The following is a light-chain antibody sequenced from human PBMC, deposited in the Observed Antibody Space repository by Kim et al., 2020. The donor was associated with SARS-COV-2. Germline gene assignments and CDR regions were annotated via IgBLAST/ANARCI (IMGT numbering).Light chain of an antibody. CDR3: QQSYTTPWLS. Sequence: SLGDSVTIACRARQSIGTRLNWYQQRPGKAPKLLIYAASTLQSGVPSRFSGTGSGTDFALTISSLQPEDFATYYCQQSYTTPWLSFGGGTKVDIK. V-gene: IGKV1-39*01. CDR2: AAS. J-gene: IGKJ4*01. CDR1: QSIGTR.